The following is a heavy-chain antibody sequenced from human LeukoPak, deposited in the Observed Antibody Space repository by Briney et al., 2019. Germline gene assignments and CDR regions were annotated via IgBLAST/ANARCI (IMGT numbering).Heavy chain of an antibody. J-gene: IGHJ3*02. CDR2: IYYSGST. CDR1: GGSISSSSYY. CDR3: ARDYPEAFDI. Sequence: SETLSLTCTVSGGSISSSSYYWGWIRQPPGKGLEWIGSIYYSGSTYYNPSLKSRVTISVDTSKNQFSLKLSSVTAADTAVYYCARDYPEAFDIWGQGTMVTVSS. V-gene: IGHV4-39*07.